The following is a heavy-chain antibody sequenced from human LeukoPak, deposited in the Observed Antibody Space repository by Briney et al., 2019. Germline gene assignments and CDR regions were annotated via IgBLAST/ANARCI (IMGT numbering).Heavy chain of an antibody. Sequence: SVKVSCKASGGTVSSYAISWVRQAPGQGLEWMGGIIPIFGTANYAQKFQGRVTITTDESTSTAYMELSSLRSEDTAVYYCARDRLMVRGVMNMDVWGKGTTVTVSS. V-gene: IGHV1-69*05. CDR1: GGTVSSYA. CDR2: IIPIFGTA. CDR3: ARDRLMVRGVMNMDV. J-gene: IGHJ6*03. D-gene: IGHD3-10*01.